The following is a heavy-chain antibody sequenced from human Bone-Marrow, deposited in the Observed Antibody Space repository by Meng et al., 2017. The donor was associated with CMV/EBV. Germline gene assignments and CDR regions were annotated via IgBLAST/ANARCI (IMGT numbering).Heavy chain of an antibody. CDR2: ISSSSSYI. D-gene: IGHD2-15*01. J-gene: IGHJ1*01. CDR3: AREWWVAPLQH. Sequence: VAREGFWGGPVQAGGYLEHSLAGPGIHFKWLSHKRVPHASREGLEWVSSISSSSSYIYYADSVKGRFTISRDNAKNSLYLQMNSLRAEDTAVYYCAREWWVAPLQHWGQGTLVTVSS. CDR1: GIHFKWLS. V-gene: IGHV3-21*01.